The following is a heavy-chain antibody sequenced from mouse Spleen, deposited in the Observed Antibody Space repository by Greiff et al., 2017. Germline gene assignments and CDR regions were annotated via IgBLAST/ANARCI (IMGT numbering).Heavy chain of an antibody. CDR3: TTTTGLYYYAMDY. V-gene: IGHV1-69*02. D-gene: IGHD2-12*01. CDR1: GYTFTSYW. Sequence: VQLQQPGAELVRPGASVKLSCKASGYTFTSYWINWVKQRPGQGLEWIGNIYPSDSYTNYNQKFKDKATLTVDKSSSTAYMQLSSPTSEDSAVYYCTTTTGLYYYAMDYWGQGTSVTVSS. J-gene: IGHJ4*01. CDR2: IYPSDSYT.